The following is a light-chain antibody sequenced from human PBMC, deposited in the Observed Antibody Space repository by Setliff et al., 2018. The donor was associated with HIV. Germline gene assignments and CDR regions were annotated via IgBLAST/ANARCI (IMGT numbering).Light chain of an antibody. CDR2: EVT. V-gene: IGLV2-14*01. CDR1: SSDVGGYNY. CDR3: ASYTTSSTDIYV. J-gene: IGLJ1*01. Sequence: QSALTQPASVSGSPGQSITISCTGTSSDVGGYNYVSWYQQYPGKAPKLMIYEVTNRPSGVSNRFSGSKSGNTASLTISGLQAEDEADYYCASYTTSSTDIYVFGTGTKGTVL.